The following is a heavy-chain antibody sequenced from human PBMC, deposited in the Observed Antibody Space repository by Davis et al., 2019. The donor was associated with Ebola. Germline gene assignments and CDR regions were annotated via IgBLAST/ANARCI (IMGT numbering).Heavy chain of an antibody. CDR3: AKHVAIGTRAFDF. V-gene: IGHV3-23*01. CDR2: IGTGGDT. D-gene: IGHD2-8*01. Sequence: GGSLRLSCATSGFTFSTYALSWVRQAPGKGLEWVAGIGTGGDTYYADSVKGRLTISRDNSKNTLYLQMNSQRAEDTAVYYCAKHVAIGTRAFDFCGQGTLVTVSS. J-gene: IGHJ4*02. CDR1: GFTFSTYA.